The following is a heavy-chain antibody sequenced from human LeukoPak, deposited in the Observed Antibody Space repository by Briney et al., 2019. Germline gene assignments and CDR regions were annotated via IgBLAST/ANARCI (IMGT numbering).Heavy chain of an antibody. V-gene: IGHV1-18*01. CDR2: ISAYNGNT. CDR1: GYTFTSRG. CDR3: ARAYCANGVCLFDY. J-gene: IGHJ4*02. D-gene: IGHD2-8*01. Sequence: VASVKVSCKASGYTFTSRGISWVRQAPGQGLEWMGWISAYNGNTNFAEKFQGRVTMTTDSSTSTAYMELRSLGSDDTAVYYCARAYCANGVCLFDYWGQGTLVTVSS.